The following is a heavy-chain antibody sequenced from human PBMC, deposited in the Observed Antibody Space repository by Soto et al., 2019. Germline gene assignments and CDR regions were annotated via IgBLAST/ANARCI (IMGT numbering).Heavy chain of an antibody. CDR3: ERGGHYDYIWGSYRPYYCYYYMDV. CDR2: MNPNSGNT. CDR1: GYTFTSYD. J-gene: IGHJ6*03. Sequence: QVQLVQSGAEVKKPGASVKVSCKASGYTFTSYDINWVRQATGQGLEWMGWMNPNSGNTGYAQKFQGRVTVTGNSSISTAYMELSSLISEEMAVYYCERGGHYDYIWGSYRPYYCYYYMDVWGKGTTVTVSS. D-gene: IGHD3-16*02. V-gene: IGHV1-8*01.